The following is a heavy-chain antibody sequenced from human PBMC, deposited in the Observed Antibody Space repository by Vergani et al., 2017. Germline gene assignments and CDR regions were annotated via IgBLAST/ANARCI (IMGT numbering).Heavy chain of an antibody. V-gene: IGHV4-31*03. D-gene: IGHD3-10*01. CDR1: GGSISSSSYY. CDR2: IYYSGST. CDR3: ARALVRGVRNYYYYYGMDV. Sequence: QLQLQESGPGLVKPSETLSLTCTVSGGSISSSSYYWSWIRQHPGKGLEWIGYIYYSGSTYYNPSLKSRVTISVDTSKNQFSLKLSSVTAADTAVYYCARALVRGVRNYYYYYGMDVWGQGTTVTVSS. J-gene: IGHJ6*02.